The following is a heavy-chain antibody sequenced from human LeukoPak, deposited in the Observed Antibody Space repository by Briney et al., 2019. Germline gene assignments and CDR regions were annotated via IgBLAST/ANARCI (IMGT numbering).Heavy chain of an antibody. D-gene: IGHD3-16*02. Sequence: ASVKVSCKASGYTFTGYYMHWVRQAPGQGLEWMGWINPNSGGTNYAQKFQGRVTMTRDTSISTAYMELSRLRSDDTAVYYCARGLKAEIYDYVWGSYRYIAYFDYWGQGTLVTVSS. CDR3: ARGLKAEIYDYVWGSYRYIAYFDY. J-gene: IGHJ4*02. CDR2: INPNSGGT. V-gene: IGHV1-2*02. CDR1: GYTFTGYY.